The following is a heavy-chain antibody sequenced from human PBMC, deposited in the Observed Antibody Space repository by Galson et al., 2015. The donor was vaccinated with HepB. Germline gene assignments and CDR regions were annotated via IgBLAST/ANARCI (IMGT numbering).Heavy chain of an antibody. CDR2: ITPSGDNT. V-gene: IGHV3-23*01. Sequence: SLRLSCAASGFTFSYYAMSWVRQAPGKGLEWVSAITPSGDNTYSADSMKGRFTISRDNSQNTLFLQMSSLRADDTAIYFCAKVFPKTTDGWYRQALYYFDSWGQGTRVTVSS. J-gene: IGHJ4*02. CDR1: GFTFSYYA. CDR3: AKVFPKTTDGWYRQALYYFDS. D-gene: IGHD6-19*01.